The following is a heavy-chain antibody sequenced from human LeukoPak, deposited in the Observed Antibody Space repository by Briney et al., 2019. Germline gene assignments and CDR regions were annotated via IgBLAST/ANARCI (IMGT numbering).Heavy chain of an antibody. Sequence: GGSLRLSCAASGFTFSTFWMHWVRQAPGKGLVWVSGIKSDGSITTYADSVKGRFTIPRDNAENTLYLQMNSLRAEDTAVYYCARVRGVIIPYFDYWGQGTLVTVSS. V-gene: IGHV3-74*03. CDR2: IKSDGSIT. J-gene: IGHJ4*02. CDR3: ARVRGVIIPYFDY. D-gene: IGHD3-10*01. CDR1: GFTFSTFW.